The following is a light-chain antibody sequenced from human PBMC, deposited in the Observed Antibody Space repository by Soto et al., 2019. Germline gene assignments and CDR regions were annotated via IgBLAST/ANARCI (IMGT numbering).Light chain of an antibody. Sequence: QSVLTQPRSVSGSPGQSVTISCTGTSSDVGGYNYVSWYQQHPGKAPKLMIYEVSNRPSGVSNRFSGSKSGNTASLTISGLQAEDEADYYCTSYTSNSSLVVFGGGT. V-gene: IGLV2-14*01. CDR3: TSYTSNSSLVV. J-gene: IGLJ2*01. CDR1: SSDVGGYNY. CDR2: EVS.